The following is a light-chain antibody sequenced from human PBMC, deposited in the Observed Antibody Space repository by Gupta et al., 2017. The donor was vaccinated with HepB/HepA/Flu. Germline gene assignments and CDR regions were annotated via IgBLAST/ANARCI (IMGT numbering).Light chain of an antibody. CDR3: QQDDKIPWT. V-gene: IGKV4-1*01. Sequence: DLVMTPSPDSLTVSLGERATINCKSSQSIFYSSKNRNYLAWYQHKSGQPPKLLIYWASTRESGVPDRFSGSGSGTDFTLTISSLQAEDVAVYDCQQDDKIPWTFGQGTKVEI. CDR1: QSIFYSSKNRNY. J-gene: IGKJ1*01. CDR2: WAS.